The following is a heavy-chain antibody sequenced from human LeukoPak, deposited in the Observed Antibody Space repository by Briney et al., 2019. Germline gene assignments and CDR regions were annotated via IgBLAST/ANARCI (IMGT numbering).Heavy chain of an antibody. CDR3: ARGYNYDILTGYYNWYYYYGMDV. J-gene: IGHJ6*02. CDR2: ISYDGSNK. CDR1: GFTFSGYA. V-gene: IGHV3-30*04. Sequence: GGSLRLSCAASGFTFSGYAMHWVRQAPGKGLEWVAVISYDGSNKYYADSVKGRFTISRDNSKNTLYLQMNSLRAEDTAVYYCARGYNYDILTGYYNWYYYYGMDVWGQGTTVTVSS. D-gene: IGHD3-9*01.